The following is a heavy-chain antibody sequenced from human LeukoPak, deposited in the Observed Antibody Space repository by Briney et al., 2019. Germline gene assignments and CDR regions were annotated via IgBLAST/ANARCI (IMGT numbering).Heavy chain of an antibody. CDR2: IYSGGTT. Sequence: PGESLRLSCAVSGFTLISNYMSWVRHAPGKGLEWVSTIYSGGTTYYADSVKGRFTISRDNSKNTLYLQMDSLRAEDTAVYYCARGIGGALHYFDYWGQGTLVTVSS. CDR3: ARGIGGALHYFDY. CDR1: GFTLISNY. V-gene: IGHV3-53*01. D-gene: IGHD1-26*01. J-gene: IGHJ4*02.